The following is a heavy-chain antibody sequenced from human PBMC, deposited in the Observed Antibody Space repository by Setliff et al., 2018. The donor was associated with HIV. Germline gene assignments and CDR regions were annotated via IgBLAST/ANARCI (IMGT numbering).Heavy chain of an antibody. V-gene: IGHV4-59*01. CDR1: SGSISTYY. CDR3: ARAPTHYFGHNKSSWPDAFDI. D-gene: IGHD3-10*01. J-gene: IGHJ3*02. Sequence: PSETLSLTCTVPSGSISTYYWTWIRQPPGKGLEYIGYIYYTGSTDSNPSLNGRVTISIDMSTSQFSLKLNSVTAADTAVYYCARAPTHYFGHNKSSWPDAFDIWGLGTMVTVSS. CDR2: IYYTGST.